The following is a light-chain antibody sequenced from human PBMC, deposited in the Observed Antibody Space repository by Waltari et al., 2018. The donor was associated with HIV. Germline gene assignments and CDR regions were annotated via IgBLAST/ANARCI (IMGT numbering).Light chain of an antibody. CDR3: MQSLQIPLT. CDR1: LSVLHPNGKNW. CDR2: LGS. J-gene: IGKJ4*01. Sequence: IVMTQSPLSLSVTPGEPASISCKSSLSVLHPNGKNWLQWFLQKQGHSPQRLIYLGSSRASGVADRFSGSGSGTDFTLRISKVEAEDVGVYYCMQSLQIPLTFGGGTKLEI. V-gene: IGKV2-28*01.